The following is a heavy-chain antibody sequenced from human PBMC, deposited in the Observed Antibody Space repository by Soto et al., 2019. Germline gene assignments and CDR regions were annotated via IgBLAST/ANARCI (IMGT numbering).Heavy chain of an antibody. CDR1: GLTISNF. CDR3: ARDLDDYGDLGSLLYHYYGMDV. J-gene: IGHJ6*02. CDR2: INDRGTTT. D-gene: IGHD4-17*01. Sequence: GGSLRLSCVDSGLTISNFKMSDFEINWVRRAPGKGLEWVSYINDRGTTTFYADSVKGRFTVTRDNVKNSVFLDMHSLRAEDTAVYYCARDLDDYGDLGSLLYHYYGMDVWGQGTTVTVSS. V-gene: IGHV3-48*03.